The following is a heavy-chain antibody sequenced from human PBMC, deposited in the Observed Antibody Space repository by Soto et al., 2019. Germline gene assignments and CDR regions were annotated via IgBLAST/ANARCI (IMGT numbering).Heavy chain of an antibody. J-gene: IGHJ5*02. CDR1: GGSISSSNYY. CDR2: IYYSGST. Sequence: SETLSLTCTVSGGSISSSNYYWGWIRQPPGKGLEWIGNIYYSGSTYYNPSLKSRVTISVDTSKNQFSLKLSSVTAADTAVYYCARLEGYCSGGSCYPLNWFDPWGQGTLVTVSS. V-gene: IGHV4-39*07. CDR3: ARLEGYCSGGSCYPLNWFDP. D-gene: IGHD2-15*01.